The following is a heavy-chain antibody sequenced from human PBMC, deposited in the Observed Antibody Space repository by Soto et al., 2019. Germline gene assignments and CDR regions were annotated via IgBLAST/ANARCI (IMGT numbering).Heavy chain of an antibody. CDR2: MYYSGT. V-gene: IGHV4-38-2*01. CDR3: ASYRGALYFES. D-gene: IGHD3-16*01. Sequence: PSETLSLTCAVSGFSISSGYYWGWIRQPPGKGLEWIASMYYSGTDYNPSLGGRVSMSVETSKSQFSLKLTSVTVADTAVYYCASYRGALYFESWGPGILVTVSS. J-gene: IGHJ4*02. CDR1: GFSISSGYY.